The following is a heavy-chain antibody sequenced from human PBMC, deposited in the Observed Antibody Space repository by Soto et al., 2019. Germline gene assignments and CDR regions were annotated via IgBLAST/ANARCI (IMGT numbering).Heavy chain of an antibody. D-gene: IGHD3-16*01. V-gene: IGHV1-46*01. CDR1: GFSFSDYF. Sequence: ASVKVSCKASGFSFSDYFMHWVRQAPGQGLEWMGIINPSGGSTSYAQKFQGRVTMTRDTSTSTVYMELSSLRSEDTAVYYCARAYDYVWGSYRAPFDYWGQGTLVTVS. CDR2: INPSGGST. J-gene: IGHJ4*02. CDR3: ARAYDYVWGSYRAPFDY.